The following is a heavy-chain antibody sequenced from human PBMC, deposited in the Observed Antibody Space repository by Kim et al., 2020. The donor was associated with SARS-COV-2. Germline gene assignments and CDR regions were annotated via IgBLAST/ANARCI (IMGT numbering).Heavy chain of an antibody. Sequence: GGSLRLSCAASGFTFSSYWMSWVRQAPGKGLEWVANIKQDGSEKYYVDSVKGRFTISRDNAKNSLYLQMNSLRAEDTAVYYCARDEGPYYYDSSGYYSSVYWGQGTLVTVSS. CDR3: ARDEGPYYYDSSGYYSSVY. CDR2: IKQDGSEK. J-gene: IGHJ4*02. D-gene: IGHD3-22*01. V-gene: IGHV3-7*01. CDR1: GFTFSSYW.